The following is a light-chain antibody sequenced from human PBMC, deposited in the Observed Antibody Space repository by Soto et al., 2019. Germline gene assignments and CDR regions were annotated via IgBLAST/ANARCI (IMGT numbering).Light chain of an antibody. J-gene: IGKJ5*01. CDR2: GAS. Sequence: EIVMTQSPATLSVSPGERATLSCRASQSISYNLAWYQQKPGQAPRLLISGASTRASGIPARFSGSGSGTEFTLTISSLQSEDFALYYCQQYNNWPPIIFGQGTRLEIK. CDR1: QSISYN. V-gene: IGKV3-15*01. CDR3: QQYNNWPPII.